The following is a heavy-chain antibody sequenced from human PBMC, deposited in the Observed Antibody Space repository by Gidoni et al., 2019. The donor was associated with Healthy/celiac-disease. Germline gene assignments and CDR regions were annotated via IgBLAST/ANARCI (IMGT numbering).Heavy chain of an antibody. CDR3: ARDLGYSSSSGYGVAYYFDY. CDR1: GYPFTSSY. J-gene: IGHJ4*02. Sequence: QVQLVQSGAQVKKPGASVKVSCTASGYPFTSSYMPWVLQAPGQGIEWKGIINPSGGSTSYAQKFQGRVTMTRDTSTSTVYMELSSLRSEDTAVYYCARDLGYSSSSGYGVAYYFDYWGQGTLVTVSS. D-gene: IGHD6-6*01. CDR2: INPSGGST. V-gene: IGHV1-46*01.